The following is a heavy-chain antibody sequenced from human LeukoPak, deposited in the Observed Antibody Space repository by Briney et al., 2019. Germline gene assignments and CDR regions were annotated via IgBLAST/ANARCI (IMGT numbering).Heavy chain of an antibody. Sequence: KPGGSLRLSCAASGFTFSSYSMNWVRQAPGKGLEWVSSISSSSSYIYYADSVKGRFTISRDNAKNSLYLQMNSLRAEDTAVYYCARGYSGYDFRDGFDYWGQGTLVTVSS. J-gene: IGHJ4*02. CDR1: GFTFSSYS. CDR3: ARGYSGYDFRDGFDY. CDR2: ISSSSSYI. D-gene: IGHD5-12*01. V-gene: IGHV3-21*01.